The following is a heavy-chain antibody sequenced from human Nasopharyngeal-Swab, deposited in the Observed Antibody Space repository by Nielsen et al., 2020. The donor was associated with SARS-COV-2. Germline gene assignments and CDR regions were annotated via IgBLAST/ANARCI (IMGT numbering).Heavy chain of an antibody. D-gene: IGHD6-19*01. J-gene: IGHJ2*01. Sequence: SETLSLTCTVSGGSISSYYWSWIRQPPGKGLEWIGYIYYSGSTNYNPSLKSRATISVDTSKNQFSLKLSSVTAADTAVYYCARDRIQWLGEWYFDLWGRGTLVTVSS. CDR1: GGSISSYY. CDR2: IYYSGST. CDR3: ARDRIQWLGEWYFDL. V-gene: IGHV4-59*01.